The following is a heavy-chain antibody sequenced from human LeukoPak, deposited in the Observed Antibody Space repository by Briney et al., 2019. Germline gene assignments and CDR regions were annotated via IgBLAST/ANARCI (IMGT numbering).Heavy chain of an antibody. J-gene: IGHJ4*02. CDR3: AREFSD. CDR2: IYNSGST. D-gene: IGHD6-19*01. Sequence: PSETLSLTCTVSGGSSSAYYYTWIRQPPGKGLEWIGLIYNSGSTNYNPFLKSRVIISADTSKNQFSLKLTSVTAADTAVYYCAREFSDWGQGTLVTVSS. CDR1: GGSSSAYY. V-gene: IGHV4-59*01.